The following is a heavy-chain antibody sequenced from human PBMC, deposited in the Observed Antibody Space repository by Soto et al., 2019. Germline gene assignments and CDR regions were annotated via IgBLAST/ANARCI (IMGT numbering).Heavy chain of an antibody. D-gene: IGHD3-9*01. CDR2: IYYNGST. CDR3: PRGEDAASLADFHW. V-gene: IGHV4-30-4*03. CDR1: GCSISSGAYY. Sequence: SHTLPLTCTVSGCSISSGAYYWSWIRQPPGKGLEWIGYIYYNGSTYYNPSLTLRVTISVDTSKNQFSLKLTSVTAADTAVYYPPRGEDAASLADFHWWGQCTPVTLAA. J-gene: IGHJ1*01.